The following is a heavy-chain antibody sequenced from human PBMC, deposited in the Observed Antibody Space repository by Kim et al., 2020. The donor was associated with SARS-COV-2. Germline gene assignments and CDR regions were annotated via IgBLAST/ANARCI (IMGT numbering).Heavy chain of an antibody. CDR1: GGTFSSYT. J-gene: IGHJ6*02. CDR3: ASGGISSSSYYYYGMDV. CDR2: IIPILGIA. Sequence: SVKVSCKASGGTFSSYTISWVRQAPGQGLEWMGRIIPILGIANYAQKFQGRVTITADKSTSTAYMELSSLRSEDTAVYYCASGGISSSSYYYYGMDVWGQGTTVTVSS. D-gene: IGHD6-13*01. V-gene: IGHV1-69*02.